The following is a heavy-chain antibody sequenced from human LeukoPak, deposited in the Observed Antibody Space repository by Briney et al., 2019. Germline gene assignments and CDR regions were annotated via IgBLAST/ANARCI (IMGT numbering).Heavy chain of an antibody. Sequence: GGSLRLSCAASGFTFSSYSMNWVRQAPGKGLEWVSYISSSSSTIYYADSVKGRFTISRDNAKNSLYLQMNSLRAEDTAVYYCVRFLEWLPFDYWGQGTLVTVSS. CDR1: GFTFSSYS. J-gene: IGHJ4*02. V-gene: IGHV3-48*01. CDR2: ISSSSSTI. D-gene: IGHD3-3*01. CDR3: VRFLEWLPFDY.